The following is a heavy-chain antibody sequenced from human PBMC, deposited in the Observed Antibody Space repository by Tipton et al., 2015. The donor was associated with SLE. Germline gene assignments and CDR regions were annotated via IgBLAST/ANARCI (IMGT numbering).Heavy chain of an antibody. Sequence: QVQLVQSGAEVKKPGDSVKVSCKASGYMITDYGISWVRQAPGQGREWMGWMSAFNGNIKYAQKLQGRVTMTQDTFTSTAYMELRSLRSDDTAVYYCARRSDYFDYWGQGTLVTVSS. CDR1: GYMITDYG. CDR3: ARRSDYFDY. CDR2: MSAFNGNI. V-gene: IGHV1-18*01. J-gene: IGHJ4*02.